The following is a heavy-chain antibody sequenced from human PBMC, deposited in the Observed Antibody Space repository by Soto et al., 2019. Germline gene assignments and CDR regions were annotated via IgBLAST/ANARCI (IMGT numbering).Heavy chain of an antibody. Sequence: SVKVSCKASGGTFSSYTISWVRQAPGQGLEWMGRIIPILGIANYAQKFQGRVTITADKSTSTAYMELSSLRSGDTAVYYCARDPPGTTGVLGYWGQGTLVTVS. CDR2: IIPILGIA. CDR1: GGTFSSYT. D-gene: IGHD1-1*01. CDR3: ARDPPGTTGVLGY. J-gene: IGHJ4*02. V-gene: IGHV1-69*04.